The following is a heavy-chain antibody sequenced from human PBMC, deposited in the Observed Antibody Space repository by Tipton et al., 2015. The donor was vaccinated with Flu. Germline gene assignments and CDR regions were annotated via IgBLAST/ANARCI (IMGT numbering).Heavy chain of an antibody. CDR2: IYYSGST. Sequence: TLSLTCTVSGGSSSSYYWNWIRQPPGKGLEWIGYIYYSGSTSYNPSLKSRVTISVDTSKNQFSLRLTSVTAADTAVYFCARRDYSNYVSEPKNWFDPWGQGTLVTVSS. V-gene: IGHV4-59*08. D-gene: IGHD4-11*01. CDR1: GGSSSSYY. CDR3: ARRDYSNYVSEPKNWFDP. J-gene: IGHJ5*02.